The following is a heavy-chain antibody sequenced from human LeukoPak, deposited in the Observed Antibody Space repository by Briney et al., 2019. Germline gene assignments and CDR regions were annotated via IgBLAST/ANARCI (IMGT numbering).Heavy chain of an antibody. CDR2: IIPIFGTA. CDR3: ARLRAGSIASGSDY. J-gene: IGHJ4*02. Sequence: ASVKVSCKASGGTFSSYAISWVRQAPGQGLEWMGGIIPIFGTANYAQKFQGRVTMTRDTSTSTVYMELSSLRSEDTAVYYCARLRAGSIASGSDYWGQGTLVTVSS. D-gene: IGHD6-6*01. V-gene: IGHV1-69*05. CDR1: GGTFSSYA.